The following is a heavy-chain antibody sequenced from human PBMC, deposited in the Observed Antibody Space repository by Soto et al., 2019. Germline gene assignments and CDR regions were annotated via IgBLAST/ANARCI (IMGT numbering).Heavy chain of an antibody. CDR3: ARGGGGSFDY. CDR1: GGTFSSYT. J-gene: IGHJ4*02. D-gene: IGHD2-15*01. Sequence: QVQLVQSGAEVKKPGSSVKVSCKASGGTFSSYTISWVRQALGQGLEWMGRIIPILGIANYAQQFQGRVTITADKSTSTAYMELSSLRSEDTAVYYCARGGGGSFDYWGQGTLVTVSS. CDR2: IIPILGIA. V-gene: IGHV1-69*02.